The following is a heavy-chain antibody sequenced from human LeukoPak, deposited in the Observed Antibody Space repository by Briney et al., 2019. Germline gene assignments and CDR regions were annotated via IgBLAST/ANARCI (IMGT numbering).Heavy chain of an antibody. D-gene: IGHD4-17*01. CDR1: GGSISSGDYY. V-gene: IGHV4-61*02. J-gene: IGHJ3*02. CDR3: ARYYVTTNAFDI. Sequence: SETLSLTCTVSGGSISSGDYYWNWIRQPAGKGLEWIGRIYTSGSTNYNPSLKSRVTISVDTSKNQFSLRLSSVTAADTAVYYCARYYVTTNAFDIWGQGTMVTVSS. CDR2: IYTSGST.